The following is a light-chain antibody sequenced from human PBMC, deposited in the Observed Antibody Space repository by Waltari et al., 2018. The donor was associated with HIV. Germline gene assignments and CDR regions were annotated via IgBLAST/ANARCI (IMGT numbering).Light chain of an antibody. CDR3: QQRTSWPAWT. CDR2: DAS. J-gene: IGKJ1*01. CDR1: QNIGSY. V-gene: IGKV3-11*01. Sequence: EIVLTQSPATLSLSPGARATLSCRASQNIGSYLAWYQHSPGQVPRLLIYDASLRAAGIPAKYSGSGSGTDFTLTISRLEPEDFAVYYCQQRTSWPAWTFGQGTRVEV.